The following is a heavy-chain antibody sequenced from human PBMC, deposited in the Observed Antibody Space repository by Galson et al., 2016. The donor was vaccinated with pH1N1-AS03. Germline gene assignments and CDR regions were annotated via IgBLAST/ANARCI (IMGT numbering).Heavy chain of an antibody. J-gene: IGHJ4*01. Sequence: LRLSCAASSGYVMNWVRQAPGKGLAWVSGIRVSGSDTYYVDSVKGRFTISRDNSKNTLFLQMDSLRAEDTALYYCTAGHYTNFWGQGTLVTVSS. V-gene: IGHV3-23*01. D-gene: IGHD3-3*01. CDR1: SGYV. CDR2: IRVSGSDT. CDR3: TAGHYTNF.